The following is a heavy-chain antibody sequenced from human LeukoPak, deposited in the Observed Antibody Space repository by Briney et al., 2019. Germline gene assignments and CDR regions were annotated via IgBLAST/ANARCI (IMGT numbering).Heavy chain of an antibody. V-gene: IGHV4-4*07. D-gene: IGHD4-11*01. J-gene: IGHJ3*02. CDR2: IYTSGNT. Sequence: NPSETLSLTCTVSGGSLNNYDWSWIRQPAGKGLEWIGRIYTSGNTNYNPSLKSRVTMSVDTSKNQFSLKLSSVTAADTAVYYCARYDYSNYEAFDIWGQGTMVIVSS. CDR1: GGSLNNYD. CDR3: ARYDYSNYEAFDI.